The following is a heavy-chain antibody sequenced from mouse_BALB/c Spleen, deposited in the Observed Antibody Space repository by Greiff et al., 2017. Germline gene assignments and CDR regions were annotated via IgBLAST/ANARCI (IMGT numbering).Heavy chain of an antibody. CDR3: APWLGYAMDY. CDR2: IDPANGNT. Sequence: VQLKESGAELVKPGASVKLSCTASGFNIKDTYMHWVKQRPEQGLEWIGRIDPANGNTKYDPKFQGKATITADTSSNTAYLQLSSLTSEDTAVYYCAPWLGYAMDYWGQGTSVTVSS. CDR1: GFNIKDTY. J-gene: IGHJ4*01. D-gene: IGHD2-2*01. V-gene: IGHV14-3*02.